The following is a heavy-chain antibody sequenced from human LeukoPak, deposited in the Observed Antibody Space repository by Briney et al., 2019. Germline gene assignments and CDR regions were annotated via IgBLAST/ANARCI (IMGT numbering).Heavy chain of an antibody. D-gene: IGHD3-10*01. J-gene: IGHJ5*02. V-gene: IGHV4-61*02. Sequence: SETLSLTCTVSGDSISSGRHYWSWIRQPAGKGLEWIGRIHYSGNTKYNPSLNGRLSISVDTSKNQFSLNITPVTAADTAVYYCARGGLYWFDPRGQGTQVTVSS. CDR2: IHYSGNT. CDR1: GDSISSGRHY. CDR3: ARGGLYWFDP.